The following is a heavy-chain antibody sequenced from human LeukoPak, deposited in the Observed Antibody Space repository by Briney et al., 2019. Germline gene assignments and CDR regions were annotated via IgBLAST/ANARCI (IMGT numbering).Heavy chain of an antibody. J-gene: IGHJ4*02. Sequence: GGSLRLSCAASGFTFSSYGMSWVRQAPGKGLEWVSVIYSGGSTYYADSVKGRFTISRDNSKNTLYLQMNSLRAEDTAVYYCARSHYDSSGYYWNWGQGTLVTVSS. CDR2: IYSGGST. CDR1: GFTFSSYG. V-gene: IGHV3-53*01. CDR3: ARSHYDSSGYYWN. D-gene: IGHD3-22*01.